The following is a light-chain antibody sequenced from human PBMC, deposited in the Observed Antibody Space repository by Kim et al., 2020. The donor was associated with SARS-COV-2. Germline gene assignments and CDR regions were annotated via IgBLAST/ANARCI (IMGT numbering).Light chain of an antibody. Sequence: VHTGQIACITYYGDKLRVNCYRWYQQKAGQPPMLFIYDRPTRPPGILARFSASNTGNTAILTIGGSHAMDEYDHLCEGWNSRPVVFGGGTRLTVL. V-gene: IGLV3-1*01. CDR1: KLRVNC. CDR3: EGWNSRPVV. CDR2: DRP. J-gene: IGLJ2*01.